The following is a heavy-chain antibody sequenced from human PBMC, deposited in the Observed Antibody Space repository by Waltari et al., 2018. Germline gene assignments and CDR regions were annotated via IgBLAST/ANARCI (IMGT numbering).Heavy chain of an antibody. V-gene: IGHV4-59*01. Sequence: QVQLQESGPGLVKPSETLSLTCTVSGGSISSYYWSWIRQPPGKGLEWIGYIYYSGSTNYNPSRKSRVTISVDTSKNQFSLKLSSVTAADTAVYYCASITMVRGVIPDYYYYYMDVWGKGTTVTVSS. D-gene: IGHD3-10*01. CDR3: ASITMVRGVIPDYYYYYMDV. CDR1: GGSISSYY. J-gene: IGHJ6*03. CDR2: IYYSGST.